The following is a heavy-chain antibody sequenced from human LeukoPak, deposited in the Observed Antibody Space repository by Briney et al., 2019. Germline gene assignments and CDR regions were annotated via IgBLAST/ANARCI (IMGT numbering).Heavy chain of an antibody. D-gene: IGHD5-24*01. CDR1: GGSMSSYY. J-gene: IGHJ4*02. CDR2: IYYSGST. Sequence: PSETLSLTCSVSGGSMSSYYWSWIRQPPGKGLEWIGYIYYSGSTKYNPSLKSRVTISVDTSKNQFSLKLSSVTAADTAVYYCARGARAGYNLEPFDYWGQGTLVTVSS. V-gene: IGHV4-59*08. CDR3: ARGARAGYNLEPFDY.